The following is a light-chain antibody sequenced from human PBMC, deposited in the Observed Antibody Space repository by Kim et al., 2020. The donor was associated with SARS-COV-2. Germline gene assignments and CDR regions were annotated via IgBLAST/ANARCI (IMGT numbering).Light chain of an antibody. V-gene: IGLV8-61*01. J-gene: IGLJ3*02. CDR2: PTN. CDR3: VLYMGGGISV. CDR1: SGPVSSGHD. Sequence: GGTVTLTCGWASGPVSSGHDPSWYQQTPGQAPRTLIYPTNTRASGVADRFSGSILGDKAALTISGAQAGDESDYYCVLYMGGGISVFGGGTKLTVL.